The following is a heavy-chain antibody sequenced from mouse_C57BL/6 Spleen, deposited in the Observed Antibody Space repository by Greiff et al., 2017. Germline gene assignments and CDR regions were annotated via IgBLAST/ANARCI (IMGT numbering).Heavy chain of an antibody. CDR1: GYTFTSYW. D-gene: IGHD1-1*01. V-gene: IGHV1-55*01. CDR3: ARQGLGSSGVFAY. J-gene: IGHJ3*01. Sequence: VQLQPSGAELVKPGASVKMSCKASGYTFTSYWITWVKQRPGQGLEWIGDIYPGSGSTNYNEKFKSKATLTVDTSSSTAYMQLSSLTSEDSAVYYCARQGLGSSGVFAYWGQGTLVTVSA. CDR2: IYPGSGST.